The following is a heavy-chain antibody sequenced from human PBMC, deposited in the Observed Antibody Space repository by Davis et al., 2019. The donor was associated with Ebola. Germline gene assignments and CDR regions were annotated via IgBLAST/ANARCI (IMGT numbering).Heavy chain of an antibody. CDR3: TKDLSVVLVLYAMDY. Sequence: PGGSLRLSCAASGFTFSNYAMSWVRQAPGKGLQWVSSISGNGDSTYYADSVKGRFTISRDNSKNTVFLQMNSLRAEDTAIYFCTKDLSVVLVLYAMDYWGQGTLVTVSS. D-gene: IGHD2-8*02. J-gene: IGHJ4*02. CDR1: GFTFSNYA. V-gene: IGHV3-23*01. CDR2: ISGNGDST.